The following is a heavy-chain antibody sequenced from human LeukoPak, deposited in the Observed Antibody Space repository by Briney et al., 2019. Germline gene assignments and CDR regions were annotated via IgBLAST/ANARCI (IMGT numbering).Heavy chain of an antibody. J-gene: IGHJ4*02. CDR3: AKEQMMYSSSPFDY. Sequence: GGSLRLSCAASGFTVSSNYMSWVRQAPGKGLEGVSAISTGGVNTYYTDSVKGRFTISRDNSKNTLYLQMNSLRAEDTAVYFCAKEQMMYSSSPFDYWGQGTLVTVSA. CDR1: GFTVSSNY. V-gene: IGHV3-23*01. D-gene: IGHD6-19*01. CDR2: ISTGGVNT.